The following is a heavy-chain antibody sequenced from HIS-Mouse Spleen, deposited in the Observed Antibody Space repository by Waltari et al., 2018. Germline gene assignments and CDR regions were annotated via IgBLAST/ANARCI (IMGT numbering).Heavy chain of an antibody. J-gene: IGHJ4*02. CDR3: AKASSGWLDY. Sequence: QVQLVESGGGGVQPGRSRRLSCAASGFTFSSYGMHWVRQAPGKGLEWVAVISYDGSNKYYADSVKGRFTISRDNSKNTLYLQMNSLRAEDTAVYYCAKASSGWLDYWGQGTLVTVSS. CDR2: ISYDGSNK. D-gene: IGHD6-19*01. CDR1: GFTFSSYG. V-gene: IGHV3-30*18.